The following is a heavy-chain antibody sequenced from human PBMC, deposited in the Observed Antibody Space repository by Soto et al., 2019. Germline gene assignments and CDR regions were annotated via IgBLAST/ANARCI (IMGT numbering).Heavy chain of an antibody. J-gene: IGHJ4*02. Sequence: SVKVSCKASGGTFSSYTISWVRQAPGQGLEWMGRIIPILGIAIYAQKFQGRVTMTEDTSTDTAYMELSSLRSEDTAVYYCATGGRSYYYDSSGYPDYWGQGTLVTVSS. V-gene: IGHV1-69*02. CDR2: IIPILGIA. D-gene: IGHD3-22*01. CDR1: GGTFSSYT. CDR3: ATGGRSYYYDSSGYPDY.